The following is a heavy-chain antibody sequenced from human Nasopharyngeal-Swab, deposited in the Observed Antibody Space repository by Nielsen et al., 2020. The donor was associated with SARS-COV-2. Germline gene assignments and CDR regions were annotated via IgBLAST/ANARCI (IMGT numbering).Heavy chain of an antibody. D-gene: IGHD3-22*01. CDR3: AHSPDYYDSYGYSSYFAN. Sequence: SGPTLVKPTETLTLTCTFSGFSLTTSGVGVGWIRQPPGKALEWLALIFWDDDKRYSPSLRSRLTVTKDTAKNQVVFTLTNMDPVDTATYYCAHSPDYYDSYGYSSYFANWGQGALVTVSS. V-gene: IGHV2-5*02. CDR1: GFSLTTSGVG. J-gene: IGHJ4*02. CDR2: IFWDDDK.